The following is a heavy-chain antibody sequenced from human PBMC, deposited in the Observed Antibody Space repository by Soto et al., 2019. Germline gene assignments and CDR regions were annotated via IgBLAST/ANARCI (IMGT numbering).Heavy chain of an antibody. CDR3: ALRPGIAVAGPTYRMDV. Sequence: QVQLVQSGAEVKKPGSSVKVSCKASGGTFSSYTISWVRQAPGQGLEWMGRIIPILGIANYAQKFQGRVTIPADKSTSTAYQDLGSQRSADTAVYYCALRPGIAVAGPTYRMDVWGQGTTVTVSS. CDR2: IIPILGIA. J-gene: IGHJ6*02. V-gene: IGHV1-69*02. D-gene: IGHD6-19*01. CDR1: GGTFSSYT.